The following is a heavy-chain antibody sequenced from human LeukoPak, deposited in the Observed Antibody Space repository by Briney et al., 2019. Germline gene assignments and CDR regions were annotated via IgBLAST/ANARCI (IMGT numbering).Heavy chain of an antibody. J-gene: IGHJ5*02. D-gene: IGHD3-10*01. CDR1: GGSISSSSYY. V-gene: IGHV4-61*02. CDR3: AREGPYYYGSGIPGDNWFDP. Sequence: SETLSLTCTVSGGSISSSSYYWGWIRQPPGKGLEWIGRIYTSGSTNYNPSLKSRVTMSVDTSKNQFSLKLSSVTAADTAVYYCAREGPYYYGSGIPGDNWFDPWGQGTLVTVSS. CDR2: IYTSGST.